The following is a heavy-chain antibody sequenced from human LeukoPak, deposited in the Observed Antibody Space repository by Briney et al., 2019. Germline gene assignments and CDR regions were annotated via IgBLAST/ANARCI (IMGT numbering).Heavy chain of an antibody. J-gene: IGHJ4*02. CDR2: IYSGGST. CDR1: GFTVSSNY. CDR3: ARDRGYCSSTSCYTLGIFDY. V-gene: IGHV3-66*01. Sequence: GGSLRLSCAASGFTVSSNYMSWVRQAPGKGLEWVSVIYSGGSTYYADSVKGRFTISRDNAKNSLYLQMNSLRAEDTAVYYCARDRGYCSSTSCYTLGIFDYWGQGTLVTVSS. D-gene: IGHD2-2*02.